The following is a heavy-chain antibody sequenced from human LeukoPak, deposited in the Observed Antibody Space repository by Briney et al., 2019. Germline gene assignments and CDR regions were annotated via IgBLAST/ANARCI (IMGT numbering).Heavy chain of an antibody. Sequence: SETLSLTCAVYGGSFSGYYWSWIRQPPGKGLEWIGEINHNGSTNYNPSLKSRVTISVDTSKNQFSLKLSSVTAADTAVYYCAGVYYLLRCFDLWGRGTLVTVSS. J-gene: IGHJ2*01. D-gene: IGHD3-22*01. CDR1: GGSFSGYY. V-gene: IGHV4-34*01. CDR2: INHNGST. CDR3: AGVYYLLRCFDL.